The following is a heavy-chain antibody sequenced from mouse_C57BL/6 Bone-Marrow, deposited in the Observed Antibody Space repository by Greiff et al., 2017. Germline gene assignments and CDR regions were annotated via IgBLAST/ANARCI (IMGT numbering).Heavy chain of an antibody. V-gene: IGHV1-39*01. D-gene: IGHD2-4*01. J-gene: IGHJ4*01. CDR2: INPNYGTT. Sequence: VQLQQSGPELVKPGASVKISCKASGYTFTDYYMNWVKQSNGKSLEWIGVINPNYGTTSYNQKFKGKATLTVDQSSSTAYMQLSSLTSEDSAVFYGARGYDYDYAMDYWGQGTSVTVSS. CDR1: GYTFTDYY. CDR3: ARGYDYDYAMDY.